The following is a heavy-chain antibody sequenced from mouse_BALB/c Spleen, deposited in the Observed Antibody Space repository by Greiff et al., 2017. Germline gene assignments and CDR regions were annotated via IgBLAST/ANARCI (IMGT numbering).Heavy chain of an antibody. V-gene: IGHV3-6*02. CDR3: ARYGNSQDAMDY. CDR1: GYSITSGYY. D-gene: IGHD2-10*02. J-gene: IGHJ4*01. Sequence: EVQLQESGPGLVKPSQSLSLTCSVTGYSITSGYYWNWIRQFPGNKLEWMGYISYDGSNNYNPSLKNRISITRDTSKNQFFLKLNSVTTEDTATYYCARYGNSQDAMDYWGQGTSVTVAS. CDR2: ISYDGSN.